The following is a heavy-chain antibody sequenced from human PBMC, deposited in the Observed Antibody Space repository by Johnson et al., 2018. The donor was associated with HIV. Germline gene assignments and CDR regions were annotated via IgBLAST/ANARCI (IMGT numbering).Heavy chain of an antibody. CDR2: ISYDGSNK. CDR1: GFTISTFW. CDR3: VRDGGNDYGDYVGGGALDI. Sequence: VQLVESGGGVVQPGGSLRLSCEVSGFTISTFWMHWVRQVPGKGLEWVAVISYDGSNKYYADSVQGRVTIARDNAKNTLFLEMKSLRAEDTAVYYCVRDGGNDYGDYVGGGALDIWGQGTMVTVSS. J-gene: IGHJ3*02. D-gene: IGHD4-17*01. V-gene: IGHV3-30*03.